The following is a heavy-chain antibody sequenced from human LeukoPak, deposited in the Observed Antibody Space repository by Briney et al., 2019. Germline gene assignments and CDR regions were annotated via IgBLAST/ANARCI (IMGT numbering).Heavy chain of an antibody. D-gene: IGHD2-15*01. V-gene: IGHV3-74*01. J-gene: IGHJ4*02. CDR3: AKDACSGGSCYSCFDY. Sequence: GGSLRLSCAASGFTFSSYWMHWVRQPPGKGLVWVSRIKSDGSNIVYADSVKGRFTISRDNAKNTLYLQMNSLRAEDTAVYYCAKDACSGGSCYSCFDYWGQGTLGTVSS. CDR2: IKSDGSNI. CDR1: GFTFSSYW.